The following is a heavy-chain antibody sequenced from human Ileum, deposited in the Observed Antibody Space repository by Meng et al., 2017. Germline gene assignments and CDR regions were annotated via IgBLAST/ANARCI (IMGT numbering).Heavy chain of an antibody. CDR2: ITYVGTT. CDR3: ANWGGLGH. D-gene: IGHD3-16*01. V-gene: IGHV3-23*01. J-gene: IGHJ4*02. CDR1: GFTFSSYG. Sequence: EVQVLESGGGLVQPGGSLRLSCVASGFTFSSYGMNWARQAPGKGLDWVSGITYVGTTFYADSAKGRFTISRDNSKNTVFLQMNSLRADDTAVYYCANWGGLGHWGQGVLVTVSS.